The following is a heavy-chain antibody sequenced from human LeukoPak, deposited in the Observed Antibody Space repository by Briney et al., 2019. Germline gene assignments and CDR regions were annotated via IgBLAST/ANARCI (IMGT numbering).Heavy chain of an antibody. J-gene: IGHJ4*02. CDR3: AKGQISRSDRFDY. V-gene: IGHV3-23*01. Sequence: GGSLRLSCAASGFNFSSYGMTWVRQAPGKGLEWVSIISGSGRDTYCADSVKGRFTISRDKSKNTLYLQMNSLRAEDTAVYYCAKGQISRSDRFDYWGQGTLVTVSS. CDR2: ISGSGRDT. D-gene: IGHD3-3*02. CDR1: GFNFSSYG.